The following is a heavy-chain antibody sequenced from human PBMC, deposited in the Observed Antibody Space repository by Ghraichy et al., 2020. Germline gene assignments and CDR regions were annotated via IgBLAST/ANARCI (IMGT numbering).Heavy chain of an antibody. Sequence: GESLNISCAASGFTFSSYAMSWVRQAPGKGLEWVSAISGSGGSTYYADSVKGRFTISRDNSKNTLYLQMNSLRAEDTAVYYCARAGIFGYAPIDYWDQGTVVTVSS. CDR1: GFTFSSYA. CDR3: ARAGIFGYAPIDY. J-gene: IGHJ4*02. V-gene: IGHV3-23*01. CDR2: ISGSGGST. D-gene: IGHD2-2*01.